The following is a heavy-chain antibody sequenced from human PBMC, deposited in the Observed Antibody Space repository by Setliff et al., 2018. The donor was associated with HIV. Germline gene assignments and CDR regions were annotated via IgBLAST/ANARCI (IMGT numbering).Heavy chain of an antibody. J-gene: IGHJ6*02. CDR3: AREIGDYYDSSGYYPPTDYYYGMDV. D-gene: IGHD3-22*01. Sequence: ASVKVSCKASGYTFTSYDISWARQAPGQGLEWMGWISAYNGNTNYAQKLQGRVTMTTGTSTSTAYMELRSLRCDDTAVYYCAREIGDYYDSSGYYPPTDYYYGMDVWGQGTTVTVSS. CDR1: GYTFTSYD. CDR2: ISAYNGNT. V-gene: IGHV1-18*01.